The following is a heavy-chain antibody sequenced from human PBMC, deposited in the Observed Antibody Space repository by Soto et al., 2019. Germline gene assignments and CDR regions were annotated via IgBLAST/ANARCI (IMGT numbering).Heavy chain of an antibody. CDR2: IYYSGST. Sequence: QVQLQASGPGLVKPSETRSLPGPVSGGSISSYYWSWIRQPQGKGLEWIGYIYYSGSTNYSPSLKSRVTISVDTSKNQFSLKLSSLTAADTAVYYCARSLRQYYYYYYMDVWGKGTTVTVSS. CDR3: ARSLRQYYYYYYMDV. V-gene: IGHV4-59*01. D-gene: IGHD3-16*02. CDR1: GGSISSYY. J-gene: IGHJ6*03.